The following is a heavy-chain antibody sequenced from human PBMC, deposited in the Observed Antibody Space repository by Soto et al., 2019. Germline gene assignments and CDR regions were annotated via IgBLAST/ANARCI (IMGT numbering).Heavy chain of an antibody. CDR3: ARDLGYCSGGSCYDRY. CDR1: GFTFSSSW. V-gene: IGHV3-74*01. D-gene: IGHD2-15*01. J-gene: IGHJ4*02. Sequence: GGSLRLSCAASGFTFSSSWMHWVRQAPGKGLVWVSRVSGDGSSTNYADSVKGRFTISRDNAKNTLYLQMNSLRSEDTAVYYCARDLGYCSGGSCYDRYWGQGTLVTVSS. CDR2: VSGDGSST.